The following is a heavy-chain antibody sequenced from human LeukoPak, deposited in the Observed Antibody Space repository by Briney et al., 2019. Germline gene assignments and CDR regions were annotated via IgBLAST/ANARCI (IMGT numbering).Heavy chain of an antibody. CDR3: ARGGLVVVPAAIPAGAFDI. D-gene: IGHD2-2*01. V-gene: IGHV3-30-3*01. Sequence: PGGSLRLSCAASGFTFSSYAMRWVRQAPGKGLEWVAVISYDGSNKYYADSVKGRFTISRDNSKNTLYLQMNSLRAEDTAVYYCARGGLVVVPAAIPAGAFDIWGQGTMVTVSS. CDR1: GFTFSSYA. J-gene: IGHJ3*02. CDR2: ISYDGSNK.